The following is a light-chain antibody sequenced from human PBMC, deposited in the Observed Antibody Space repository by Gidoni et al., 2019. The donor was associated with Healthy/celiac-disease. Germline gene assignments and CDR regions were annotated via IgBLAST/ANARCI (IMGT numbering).Light chain of an antibody. V-gene: IGLV8-61*01. J-gene: IGLJ3*02. CDR2: STN. CDR3: VLYMGSGSWV. CDR1: SGSVSTSYY. Sequence: QTVVTQEPSFSVSPGGTVTLTCGLSSGSVSTSYYPSCYQQTPGQAPRTLIYSTNTRSSGVPDRFAGSILGNKAALTITGAQADDESDYYCVLYMGSGSWVFGGGTKLTVL.